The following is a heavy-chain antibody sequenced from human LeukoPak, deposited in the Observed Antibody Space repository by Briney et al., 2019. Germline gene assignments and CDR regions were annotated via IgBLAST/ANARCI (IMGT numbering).Heavy chain of an antibody. CDR1: GYTFTGYY. J-gene: IGHJ4*02. CDR2: INPNSGGT. V-gene: IGHV1-2*02. CDR3: ARRREWLRSSYYFDY. Sequence: ASVKVSCKASGYTFTGYYMHWVRQAPGQGLEWMGWINPNSGGTNYAQKFQGRVTMTRDTSISTAYMELSRLRSDDTAVYYCARRREWLRSSYYFDYWGQGTLVTVSS. D-gene: IGHD5-12*01.